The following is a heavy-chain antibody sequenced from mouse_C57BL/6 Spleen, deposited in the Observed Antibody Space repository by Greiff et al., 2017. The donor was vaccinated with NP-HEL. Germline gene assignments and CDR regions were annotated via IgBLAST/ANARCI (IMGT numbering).Heavy chain of an antibody. D-gene: IGHD1-1*01. CDR2: INPNNGGT. V-gene: IGHV1-26*01. J-gene: IGHJ4*01. CDR3: ARDYYYGKAMDY. CDR1: GYTFTDYY. Sequence: VQLQQSGPELVKPGASVKISCKASGYTFTDYYMNWVKQSHGKSLEWIGDINPNNGGTSYNQKFKGKATLTVDKSSSTAYMELRSLTSEDSAVYYCARDYYYGKAMDYWGQGTSVTVSS.